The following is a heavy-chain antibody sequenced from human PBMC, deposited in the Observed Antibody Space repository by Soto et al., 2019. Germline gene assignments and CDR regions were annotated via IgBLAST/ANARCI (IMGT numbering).Heavy chain of an antibody. J-gene: IGHJ4*02. Sequence: GGSLRLSCAASGFTFSNAWMSWVRQAPGKGLEWVGHIKSKTDGGTTDYAAPVKGRFTISRDDSKNTLYLQMNSLKTEDTAVYYCTTDVGWLGSWAFDYWGQGTLVTVSS. CDR3: TTDVGWLGSWAFDY. V-gene: IGHV3-15*01. D-gene: IGHD6-13*01. CDR2: IKSKTDGGTT. CDR1: GFTFSNAW.